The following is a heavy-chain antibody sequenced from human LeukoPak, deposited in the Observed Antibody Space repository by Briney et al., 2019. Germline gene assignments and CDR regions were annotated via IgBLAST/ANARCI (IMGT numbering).Heavy chain of an antibody. CDR2: IRSSANRYAT. V-gene: IGHV3-73*01. J-gene: IGHJ6*03. CDR3: ARQTHNYFYMDV. CDR1: GFTFSGSA. Sequence: GGSLRLSCAGSGFTFSGSAIHWVRQASGKGLEWVGRIRSSANRYATEYTASLKGGFIISRDDSNNTAYLHMNSLKAEDTAVYYCARQTHNYFYMDVWGKGTTVIISS.